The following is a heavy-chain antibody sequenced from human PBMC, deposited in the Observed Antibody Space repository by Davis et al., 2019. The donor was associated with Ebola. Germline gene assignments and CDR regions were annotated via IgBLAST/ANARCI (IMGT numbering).Heavy chain of an antibody. CDR2: IFWNDEE. D-gene: IGHD6-19*01. J-gene: IGHJ4*02. V-gene: IGHV2-26*01. Sequence: SGPTLVKPTETLTLTCTVSGFSLSNARMGVSWIRQPPGKALEWLTHIFWNDEEFYSTSLKSRLRISKDTSKSQVVRIMTNMDPVDTATYFCARIIQESSGWHYFDYWGQGTLVTVSS. CDR3: ARIIQESSGWHYFDY. CDR1: GFSLSNARMG.